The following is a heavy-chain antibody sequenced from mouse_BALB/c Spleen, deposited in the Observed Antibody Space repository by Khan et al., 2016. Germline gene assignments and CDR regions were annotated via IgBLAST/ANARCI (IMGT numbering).Heavy chain of an antibody. CDR1: GYSFNDYI. Sequence: HLKQSGAELVKPGASVKLSCKASGYSFNDYIIYWIKQRSGQGLEWIGWFYPGSGSIKYNEKFKDKATLTADKSSSTVYMEFSRLTSEDSAVYFCASHGDSYYFAYWGQGTLVTVSA. V-gene: IGHV1-62-2*01. CDR3: ASHGDSYYFAY. J-gene: IGHJ3*01. CDR2: FYPGSGSI. D-gene: IGHD2-12*01.